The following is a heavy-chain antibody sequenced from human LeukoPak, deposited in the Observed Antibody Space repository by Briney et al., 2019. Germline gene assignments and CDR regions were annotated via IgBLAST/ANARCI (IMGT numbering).Heavy chain of an antibody. CDR1: GFTVSSNY. J-gene: IGHJ4*02. CDR2: IYSGGST. D-gene: IGHD3-10*01. Sequence: GGSLRLSCAASGFTVSSNYMNWVRQAPGMGLEWVSVIYSGGSTYYADSVKGRFTISRDNSKNALYLQMNSLRAEDTAVYYCARMVGSGSYPDYWGQGTLVTVSS. CDR3: ARMVGSGSYPDY. V-gene: IGHV3-66*01.